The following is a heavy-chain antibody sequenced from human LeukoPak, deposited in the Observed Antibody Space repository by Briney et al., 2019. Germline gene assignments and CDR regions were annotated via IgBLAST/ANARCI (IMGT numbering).Heavy chain of an antibody. V-gene: IGHV3-15*01. Sequence: GRCLRLSWAAYGFRVTNAWTSWVRQAAGGGLEWDVRIKSKVEGATTDYAAPVKGRFSISRDDSENTLDLQMNSLKTEDTAVYYCTTSSTVTYYFDQWGEGTLLTVSS. CDR3: TTSSTVTYYFDQ. CDR2: IKSKVEGATT. CDR1: GFRVTNAW. D-gene: IGHD4-17*01. J-gene: IGHJ4*02.